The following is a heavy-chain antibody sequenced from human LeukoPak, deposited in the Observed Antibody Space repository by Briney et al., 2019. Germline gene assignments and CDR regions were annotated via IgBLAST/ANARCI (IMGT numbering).Heavy chain of an antibody. Sequence: GASVKVSCKASGYTFTTYGISWVRQAPGQGLEWMGWINTNTGNAAYAQGLTGRSVFSLGTSVSTAYLEISSLKAEDTAVYYCARPMGRYYYYGMDVWGQGTTVTVS. CDR3: ARPMGRYYYYGMDV. CDR2: INTNTGNA. CDR1: GYTFTTYG. V-gene: IGHV7-4-1*02. D-gene: IGHD3-16*01. J-gene: IGHJ6*02.